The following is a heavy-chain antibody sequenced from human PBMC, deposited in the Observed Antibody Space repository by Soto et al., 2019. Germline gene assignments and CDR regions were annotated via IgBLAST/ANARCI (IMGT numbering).Heavy chain of an antibody. D-gene: IGHD3-3*01. Sequence: PPETLSLTCTVSGGSTSMGGDDWGWIRQHPGSGLEWIGYIYYSGSTYYNPSLKSRVPISLDTPRNQFSLQLSAVTAADTAVYYCARGRAVLFWSGRRYNCFDPWGQGTLVTVSS. CDR2: IYYSGST. J-gene: IGHJ5*02. CDR1: GGSTSMGGDD. V-gene: IGHV4-31*03. CDR3: ARGRAVLFWSGRRYNCFDP.